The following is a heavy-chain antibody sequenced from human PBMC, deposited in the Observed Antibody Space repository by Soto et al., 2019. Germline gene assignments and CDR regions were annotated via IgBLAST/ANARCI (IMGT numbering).Heavy chain of an antibody. Sequence: EVQVVESGGGLVKPGDSLRLSCVVSGLTFSDAWVSWVRQAPGKGLEWLGRIKNRGTTDYPAPVKGRFIISRDDSKNTLYLQMSSLKSEDTAVYYCRVRAAGYRGMLVWGQGTTVTVSS. CDR2: IKNRGTT. V-gene: IGHV3-15*01. D-gene: IGHD6-25*01. J-gene: IGHJ6*01. CDR1: GLTFSDAW. CDR3: RVRAAGYRGMLV.